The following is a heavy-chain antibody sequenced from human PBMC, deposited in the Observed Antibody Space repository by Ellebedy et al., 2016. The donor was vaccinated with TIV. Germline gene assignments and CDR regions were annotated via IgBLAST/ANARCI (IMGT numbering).Heavy chain of an antibody. Sequence: GGSLRLXCTASGFTFGDYAMSWFRQAPGKGREWVGFIRSKAYGGTTEYAASVKGRFTISRDDSKSIAYLQMNSLKTEDTAVYYCTRGLRVAGYYADYWGQGALVTVSS. CDR1: GFTFGDYA. D-gene: IGHD3-9*01. V-gene: IGHV3-49*03. J-gene: IGHJ4*02. CDR3: TRGLRVAGYYADY. CDR2: IRSKAYGGTT.